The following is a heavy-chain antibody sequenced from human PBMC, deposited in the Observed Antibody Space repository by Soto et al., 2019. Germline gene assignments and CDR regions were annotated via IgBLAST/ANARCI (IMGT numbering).Heavy chain of an antibody. D-gene: IGHD3-3*01. Sequence: WGTLRLSCAASGFTFSSGWMSWVRQAPGKGLEWVGRIKSKTDGGTTDYAAPVKGRFTISRDDTKNTLYLQMNSLKTEDTAVYYCTTGPTIFGVVTPDYYYGMDVWGQGTTVTVSS. J-gene: IGHJ6*02. V-gene: IGHV3-15*01. CDR2: IKSKTDGGTT. CDR1: GFTFSSGW. CDR3: TTGPTIFGVVTPDYYYGMDV.